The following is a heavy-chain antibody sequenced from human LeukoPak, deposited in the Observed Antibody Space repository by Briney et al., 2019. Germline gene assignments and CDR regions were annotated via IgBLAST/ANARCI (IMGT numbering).Heavy chain of an antibody. CDR3: AKDQDPVGATYFDY. D-gene: IGHD1-26*01. CDR2: IRYDGSNK. CDR1: GFTFSSYG. J-gene: IGHJ4*02. V-gene: IGHV3-30*02. Sequence: GGSLRLSCAASGFTFSSYGMHWVRQAPGKGLEWVAFIRYDGSNKYYADSVKGRFTISRDNSKNTLYLQMNSLRAEDTAVYYCAKDQDPVGATYFDYWGQGTLVTVSS.